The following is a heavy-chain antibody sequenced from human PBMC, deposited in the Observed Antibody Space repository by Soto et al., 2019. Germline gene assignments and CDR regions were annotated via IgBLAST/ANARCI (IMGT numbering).Heavy chain of an antibody. CDR2: VYYSGST. V-gene: IGHV4-31*03. Sequence: SETLSLTCTVSGGSISSGGYYWSWIRQHPGKGLEWIGYVYYSGSTYYNPSLESRVTISVDTSKNQFSLKLSSVTAADTAVYYCARIVRGVIRYHRENKWFDPWGQGTLVTVSS. D-gene: IGHD3-10*01. CDR1: GGSISSGGYY. J-gene: IGHJ5*02. CDR3: ARIVRGVIRYHRENKWFDP.